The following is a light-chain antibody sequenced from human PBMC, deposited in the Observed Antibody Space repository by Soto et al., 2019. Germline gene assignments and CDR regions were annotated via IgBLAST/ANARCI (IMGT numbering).Light chain of an antibody. J-gene: IGKJ2*01. CDR2: GAS. Sequence: EIVLTQSRGTLSLSPGERATLSCRASQSVSSSYLAWYQQKPGQAPRLLIYGASSRATGIPDRFSGSGSGTDFTLTISRLEPEDLAVYYCQQYCSSPYTFGQGTKLEIK. V-gene: IGKV3-20*01. CDR1: QSVSSSY. CDR3: QQYCSSPYT.